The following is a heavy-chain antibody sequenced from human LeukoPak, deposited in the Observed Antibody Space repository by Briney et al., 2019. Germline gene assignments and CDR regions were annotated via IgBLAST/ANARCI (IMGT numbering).Heavy chain of an antibody. Sequence: GGSLRLSCTASGFTFTNYGLHWVRQAPGKGLEWVAAIWFDGSNRYYVDSVQGRFTTSRDNSKNTVYLQMNSLRAEDTAVYYCARDPARSFDIWGQGTMVTVSS. CDR2: IWFDGSNR. CDR1: GFTFTNYG. V-gene: IGHV3-33*01. CDR3: ARDPARSFDI. J-gene: IGHJ3*02.